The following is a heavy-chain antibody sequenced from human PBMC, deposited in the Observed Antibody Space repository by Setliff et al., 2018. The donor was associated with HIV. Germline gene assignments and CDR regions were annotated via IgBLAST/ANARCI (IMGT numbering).Heavy chain of an antibody. CDR3: ARPLTKDIVVVPAAPLDG. CDR1: GFTFSSYD. Sequence: HPGVSLRLSCEASGFTFSSYDFHWVRQAAGKGLEWVSAIGTGGDTYYVDSVKGRFTISRENARNSLYLQMNSLRAEDTAVYYCARPLTKDIVVVPAAPLDGWGQGTLVTVSS. D-gene: IGHD2-2*01. V-gene: IGHV3-13*01. J-gene: IGHJ4*02. CDR2: IGTGGDT.